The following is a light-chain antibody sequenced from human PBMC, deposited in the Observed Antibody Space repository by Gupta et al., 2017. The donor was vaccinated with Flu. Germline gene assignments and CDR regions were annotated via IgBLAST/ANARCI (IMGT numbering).Light chain of an antibody. V-gene: IGKV3-15*01. J-gene: IGKJ4*01. CDR2: GAS. CDR3: QQYKNWPPLT. CDR1: QSVSSN. Sequence: ATLPVAPGERATPSGRASQSVSSNLDWYQQKPCQAPRLLIYGASTRATGIPARFSGSGSGTEFTLTISSLQSEDFAVYYCQQYKNWPPLTFGGGTKVEIK.